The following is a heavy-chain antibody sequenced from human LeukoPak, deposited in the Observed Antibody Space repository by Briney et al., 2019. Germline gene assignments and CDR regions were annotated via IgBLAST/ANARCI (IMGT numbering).Heavy chain of an antibody. Sequence: GGSLRLSCAASGFTFSSYAMSWVRQAPGKGLEWVSAISGSGGSTYYADSVKGRFTISRDNSKNTLYLQMNSLSAEDTAVYYCEKDLGGSGDYRPYWGQGSVVTVSS. CDR1: GFTFSSYA. CDR2: ISGSGGST. J-gene: IGHJ4*02. D-gene: IGHD2-21*02. V-gene: IGHV3-23*01. CDR3: EKDLGGSGDYRPY.